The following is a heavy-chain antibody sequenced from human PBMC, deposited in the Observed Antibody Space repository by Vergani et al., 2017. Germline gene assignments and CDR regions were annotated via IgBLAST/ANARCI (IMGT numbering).Heavy chain of an antibody. J-gene: IGHJ3*02. Sequence: QVQLVESGGGVVQPGRSLRLSCAASGFTFSDYYMSWIRQAPGKGLEWVSYISSSGSTIYYADSVKGRFTISRDNAKNSLYLQMNSLRAEDTAVYYCARNRMGDFWTADAFDIWGQGTMVTVSS. CDR3: ARNRMGDFWTADAFDI. CDR2: ISSSGSTI. V-gene: IGHV3-11*01. D-gene: IGHD3/OR15-3a*01. CDR1: GFTFSDYY.